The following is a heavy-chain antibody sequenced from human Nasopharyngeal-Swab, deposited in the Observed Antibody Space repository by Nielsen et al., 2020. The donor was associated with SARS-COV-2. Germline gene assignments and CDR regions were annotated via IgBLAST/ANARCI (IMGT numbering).Heavy chain of an antibody. CDR3: ARGRDYGLDY. J-gene: IGHJ4*02. CDR2: ISIGSGAT. V-gene: IGHV3-48*02. Sequence: GGSLRLSCAASGITFRTSAMNWVRQAPGKGLEWIAHISIGSGATAYADSVKGRFSISRDDAKSSLFLHMYSLRDEDTAVYYCARGRDYGLDYWGQGTLVTVSS. D-gene: IGHD4-17*01. CDR1: GITFRTSA.